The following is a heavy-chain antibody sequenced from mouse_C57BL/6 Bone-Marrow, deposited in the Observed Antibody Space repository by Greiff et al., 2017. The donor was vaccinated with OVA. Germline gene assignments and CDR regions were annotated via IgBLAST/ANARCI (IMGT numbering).Heavy chain of an antibody. J-gene: IGHJ2*01. CDR1: GFTFSSYA. CDR3: ARAIRKYFDY. Sequence: EVKLVESGGGLVKPGGSLKLSCAASGFTFSSYAMSWVRPTPEKRLEWVATISDGGSYTYYPDNVKGRFTISRDNAKNNLYLQMSHLKSEDTAMYYCARAIRKYFDYWGQGTTLTVSS. CDR2: ISDGGSYT. V-gene: IGHV5-4*03.